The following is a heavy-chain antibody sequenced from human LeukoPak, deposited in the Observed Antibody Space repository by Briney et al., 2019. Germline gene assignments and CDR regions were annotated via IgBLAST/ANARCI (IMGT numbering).Heavy chain of an antibody. CDR1: GGTFSNYA. J-gene: IGHJ4*02. Sequence: SVKVSCKASGGTFSNYAISWLRQAPGQGLEWMGGIIPIFGTANYAQKFQGRVTITADESTSTAYMELSSLRSEDTAVYYCARVRQQLAFDYWGQGTLVTVSS. CDR2: IIPIFGTA. D-gene: IGHD6-13*01. V-gene: IGHV1-69*13. CDR3: ARVRQQLAFDY.